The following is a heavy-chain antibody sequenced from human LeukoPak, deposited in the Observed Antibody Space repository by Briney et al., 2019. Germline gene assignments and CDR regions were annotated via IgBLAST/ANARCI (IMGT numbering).Heavy chain of an antibody. CDR3: AREATVAGTFDY. J-gene: IGHJ4*02. V-gene: IGHV1-2*02. Sequence: ASVKVSCKASGYTFTGYYMHWVRQAPGQGLEWMGWINPNSGGTNYAQKFQGRVTMTRDTSISTAYMELSRLRSDDTAVYYCAREATVAGTFDYWGQGTLVTVSS. CDR1: GYTFTGYY. D-gene: IGHD6-19*01. CDR2: INPNSGGT.